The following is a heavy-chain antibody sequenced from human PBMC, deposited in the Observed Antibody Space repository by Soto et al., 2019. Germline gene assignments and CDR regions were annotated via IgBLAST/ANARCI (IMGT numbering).Heavy chain of an antibody. Sequence: PGGSLRLSCTVSGFSFATHGMHWVRQAPGKGLEWVAVIYYDASNKYYADSVKGRFTISRDNSKNTLYLQMNSLRTEDTGMYYCARDNLRTATRLDYWGQGTLVTVSS. CDR3: ARDNLRTATRLDY. J-gene: IGHJ4*02. CDR1: GFSFATHG. CDR2: IYYDASNK. V-gene: IGHV3-33*01.